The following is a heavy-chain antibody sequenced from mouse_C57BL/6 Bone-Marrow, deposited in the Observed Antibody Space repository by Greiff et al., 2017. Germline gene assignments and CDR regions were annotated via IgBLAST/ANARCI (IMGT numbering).Heavy chain of an antibody. D-gene: IGHD1-1*01. V-gene: IGHV1-59*01. Sequence: VQLQQPGAELVRPGTSVKLSCKASGYTFTSYWMHWVKQRPGQGLEWIGVIDPSDSYTNYNQKFKGKATLTVDTSSSTAYMQLSSLTSEDSAVYYCARRRGLLRFLFDYWGQGTTLTVSS. CDR1: GYTFTSYW. CDR3: ARRRGLLRFLFDY. J-gene: IGHJ2*01. CDR2: IDPSDSYT.